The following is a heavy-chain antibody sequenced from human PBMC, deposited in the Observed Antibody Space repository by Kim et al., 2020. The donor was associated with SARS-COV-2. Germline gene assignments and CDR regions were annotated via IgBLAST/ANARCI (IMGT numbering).Heavy chain of an antibody. CDR2: IWYDGSNK. J-gene: IGHJ6*02. D-gene: IGHD6-13*01. CDR1: GFTFSSYG. Sequence: GGSLRLSCAASGFTFSSYGMHWVRQAPGKGLEWVAVIWYDGSNKYYADSVKGRFTISRDNSKNTLYLQMNSLRAEDTAVYYCAISSSYSSSWTLIDYYGMDVWGQGTTVTVSS. CDR3: AISSSYSSSWTLIDYYGMDV. V-gene: IGHV3-33*01.